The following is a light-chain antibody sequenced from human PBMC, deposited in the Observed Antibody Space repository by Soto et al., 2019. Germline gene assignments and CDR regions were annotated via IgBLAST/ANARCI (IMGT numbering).Light chain of an antibody. Sequence: EIVMTQSPATLSVSPGERTTLSCRASQSISSNLAGYQQKPGQAPTLLMFRTASRAAGVPPRFSGSGSWTEFNLIISSLQSEDFGVSYCQQYNNWYPGTFGGGTKVDIK. CDR2: RTA. J-gene: IGKJ4*01. V-gene: IGKV3-15*01. CDR3: QQYNNWYPGT. CDR1: QSISSN.